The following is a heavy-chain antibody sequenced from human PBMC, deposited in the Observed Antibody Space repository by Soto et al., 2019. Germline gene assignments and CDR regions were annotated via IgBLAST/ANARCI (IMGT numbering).Heavy chain of an antibody. J-gene: IGHJ4*02. D-gene: IGHD3-10*01. CDR1: GGSISSSSYY. V-gene: IGHV4-39*01. CDR3: ARRGTYYYGSGSSLGDY. CDR2: IYYSGST. Sequence: SETLSLTWTVSGGSISSSSYYWGWIRQPPGKGLEWIGSIYYSGSTYYNPSLKSRVTISVDTSKNQFSLKLSSVTAADTAVYYCARRGTYYYGSGSSLGDYWGQGTLVTVSS.